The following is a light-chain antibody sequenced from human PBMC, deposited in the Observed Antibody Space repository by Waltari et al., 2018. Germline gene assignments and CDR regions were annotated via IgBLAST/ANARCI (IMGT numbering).Light chain of an antibody. CDR1: NIGTYS. V-gene: IGLV3-21*04. J-gene: IGLJ1*01. Sequence: SYVVTQPPSVSVAPGETATITCGGDNIGTYSVNWYQQKAGQAPVLVIFYDRGRPSGIPDRFSGSNSGNTATLTISRVEAGDEARYYCHVWHPHVDPGVFGTGTEVTVL. CDR3: HVWHPHVDPGV. CDR2: YDR.